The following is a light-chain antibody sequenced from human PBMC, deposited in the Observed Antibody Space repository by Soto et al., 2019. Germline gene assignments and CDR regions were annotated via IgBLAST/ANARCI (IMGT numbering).Light chain of an antibody. CDR2: DVG. CDR3: SSYTSSSTLL. J-gene: IGLJ2*01. CDR1: SSDVGGYNY. V-gene: IGLV2-14*01. Sequence: QSVLTQPASVSGSPGQSITISCTGTSSDVGGYNYVSWYQQHPGKAPKLMIYDVGNRPSGVSNRFSGSKSGNTASLTISGLQAEDEADYYCSSYTSSSTLLFGGGTKVTVL.